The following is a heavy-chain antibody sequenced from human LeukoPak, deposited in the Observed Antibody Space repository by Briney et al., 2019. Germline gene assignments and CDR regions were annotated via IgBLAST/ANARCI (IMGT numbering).Heavy chain of an antibody. CDR3: ARDGINWGPNYFDY. CDR1: GGSISSSSYY. D-gene: IGHD7-27*01. V-gene: IGHV4-39*07. J-gene: IGHJ4*02. Sequence: PSETLSLTCTVSGGSISSSSYYWGWIRQPPGKGLEWIGEINYSGSTNYNPSLKSRVTMSVDTSKNQFSLKLSSVTAADTAVYYCARDGINWGPNYFDYWGQGTLVTVSS. CDR2: INYSGST.